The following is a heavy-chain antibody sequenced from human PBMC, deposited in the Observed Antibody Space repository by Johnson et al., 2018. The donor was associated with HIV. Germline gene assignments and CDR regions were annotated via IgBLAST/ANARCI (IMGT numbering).Heavy chain of an antibody. J-gene: IGHJ3*02. Sequence: QVQLVESGGGLIQPGGSLRLSCAASGFTVSSNYMSWVRQAPGKGLEWVAVISYDGSNKYYADSVKGRFTISRDNSKNTLSLQMDSLRPEDTAVYYCAKEDEWLRLGSAFDIWGHGTMVTVSS. V-gene: IGHV3-30*18. D-gene: IGHD5-12*01. CDR2: ISYDGSNK. CDR1: GFTVSSNY. CDR3: AKEDEWLRLGSAFDI.